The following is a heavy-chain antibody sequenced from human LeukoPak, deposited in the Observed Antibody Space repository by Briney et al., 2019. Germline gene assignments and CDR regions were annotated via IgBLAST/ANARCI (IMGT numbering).Heavy chain of an antibody. CDR2: IIPIFGTA. J-gene: IGHJ4*02. CDR3: ARLTTVTTLHTGDIDY. CDR1: GGSFNSYA. V-gene: IGHV1-69*05. Sequence: SSVKVSCRASGGSFNSYAISWVRQAPGQGLEWIGRIIPIFGTANYAQKLQGRATINTDEATSTAYMELSSLPSQAPAVYYGARLTTVTTLHTGDIDYWAQRTLVTVSS. D-gene: IGHD4-17*01.